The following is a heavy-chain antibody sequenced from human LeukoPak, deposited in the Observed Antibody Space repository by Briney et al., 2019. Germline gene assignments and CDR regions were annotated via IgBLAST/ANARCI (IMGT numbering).Heavy chain of an antibody. V-gene: IGHV3-66*01. D-gene: IGHD6-19*01. CDR2: IYSGGST. CDR3: GYATGWIFDY. J-gene: IGHJ4*02. Sequence: GGSLRLSCAASGFTVSTNYMSWVRQAPGKGLEWVSVIYSGGSTNYADSVKGRFTISRDNPNNTLYLQMNSLRAEDTAVYYCGYATGWIFDYGGQGTLVTVSS. CDR1: GFTVSTNY.